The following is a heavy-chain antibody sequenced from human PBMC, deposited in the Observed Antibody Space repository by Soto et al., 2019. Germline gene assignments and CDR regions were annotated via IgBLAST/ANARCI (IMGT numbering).Heavy chain of an antibody. V-gene: IGHV4-39*01. CDR1: GGSVGSSSYY. CDR3: ARHASRGYSSSWYFED. J-gene: IGHJ4*02. D-gene: IGHD6-13*01. CDR2: TYYSAGT. Sequence: QLQLQESGPGLVKPSETLSLTCNVSGGSVGSSSYYWGWIRQAPGKGLEWIVSTYYSAGTYYNPSPKSRVTTSMDASKNQFSLTVTSVTAADTAIYYCARHASRGYSSSWYFEDWGQGTPVTVSS.